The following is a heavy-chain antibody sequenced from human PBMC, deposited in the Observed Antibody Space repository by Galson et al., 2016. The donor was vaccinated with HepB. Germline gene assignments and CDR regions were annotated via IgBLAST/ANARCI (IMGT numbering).Heavy chain of an antibody. Sequence: SVKVSCKASGYSFTDYSMQWVRQAPGQRLEWMGWVKGDNGDTRYSQKFQGRVTITRDTSASTAYMELSSLRSEDTAVYYCAREGGFDWFIDYWGQGTLVTVSS. CDR3: AREGGFDWFIDY. CDR2: VKGDNGDT. J-gene: IGHJ4*02. V-gene: IGHV1-3*01. CDR1: GYSFTDYS. D-gene: IGHD3-9*01.